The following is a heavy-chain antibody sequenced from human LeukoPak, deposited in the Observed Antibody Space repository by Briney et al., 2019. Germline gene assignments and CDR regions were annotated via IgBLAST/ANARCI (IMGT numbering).Heavy chain of an antibody. J-gene: IGHJ4*02. CDR2: ISSTSRYI. CDR1: GFTFSSYS. Sequence: PGGSPRLSCVASGFTFSSYSMNWVRQAPGKGLEWVSCISSTSRYIYYADSVKGRFTISRDNAKNSVYLQMNSLRAEDTAVYYCTRAVAADDFSPGYWGQGTLLTVSS. D-gene: IGHD3/OR15-3a*01. CDR3: TRAVAADDFSPGY. V-gene: IGHV3-21*01.